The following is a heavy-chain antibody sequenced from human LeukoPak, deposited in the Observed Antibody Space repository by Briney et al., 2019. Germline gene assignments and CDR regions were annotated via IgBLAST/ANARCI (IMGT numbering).Heavy chain of an antibody. CDR1: GGSISSSSYY. Sequence: PSETPSLTCTVSGGSISSSSYYGGWIRQPPGKGLEWIGSIYYSGSTYYNPSLKSRVTISVDTSKNQFSLKLSSVTAADTAVYYCARPGTIFGIDYWGQGTLVTVSS. CDR2: IYYSGST. CDR3: ARPGTIFGIDY. J-gene: IGHJ4*02. V-gene: IGHV4-39*01. D-gene: IGHD3-3*01.